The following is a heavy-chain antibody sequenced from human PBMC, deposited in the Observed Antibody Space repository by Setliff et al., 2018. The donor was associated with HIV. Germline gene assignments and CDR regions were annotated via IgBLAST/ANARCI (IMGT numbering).Heavy chain of an antibody. CDR1: GYTFTGYY. V-gene: IGHV1-8*02. J-gene: IGHJ6*03. CDR2: MNPNSGNT. Sequence: ASVKVSCKASGYTFTGYYMHRVRQATGQGLEWMGWMNPNSGNTGYAQKFQGRVTMSRNTSISTAYMELSSLRSEDTAVYYCARGSGWYTYYYYYYMDVWGKGTTVTVSS. D-gene: IGHD6-19*01. CDR3: ARGSGWYTYYYYYYMDV.